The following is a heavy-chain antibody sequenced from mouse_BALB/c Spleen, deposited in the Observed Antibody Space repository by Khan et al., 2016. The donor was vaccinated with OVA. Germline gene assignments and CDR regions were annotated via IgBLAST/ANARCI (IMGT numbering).Heavy chain of an antibody. CDR3: GRLYYSGFAD. J-gene: IGHJ3*01. V-gene: IGHV1S81*02. CDR1: GYTFTNYW. CDR2: INPSNGRT. Sequence: QVQLQQPGPELVKPGASVKLSCKASGYTFTNYWMHWVKQRPGQGLEWIGEINPSNGRTNNNAKFKTKATLTVDKSSSTAYMQLSSLTSQDSAVYYCGRLYYSGFADWGQGTLVTVSA. D-gene: IGHD1-1*02.